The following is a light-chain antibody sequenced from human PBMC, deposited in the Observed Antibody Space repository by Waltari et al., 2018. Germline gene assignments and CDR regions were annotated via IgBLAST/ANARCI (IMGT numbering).Light chain of an antibody. Sequence: IVLTQSPGTLSFSPGERATVSCRASQSVSSKYLAWYQQKVGQAPRLVIYGASSRATGIPDRFSGSGSGTDFTLTINRLEPEDFAVYYCQQYGSSQGYTFGQGTKLEI. CDR3: QQYGSSQGYT. CDR2: GAS. CDR1: QSVSSKY. V-gene: IGKV3-20*01. J-gene: IGKJ2*01.